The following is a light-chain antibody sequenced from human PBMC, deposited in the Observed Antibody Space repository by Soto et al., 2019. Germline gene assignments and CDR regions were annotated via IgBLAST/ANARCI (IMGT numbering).Light chain of an antibody. CDR2: AAS. Sequence: DIQMTQSPSSLSASVGDRVIITCGASQTISSHLNWYQQKPGKAPNXXVYAASSLQSGVPSRFTGSGSGTDFTLTISSLQPEDFATYFCQQSYTTPITFGQGTRLEIK. CDR3: QQSYTTPIT. V-gene: IGKV1-39*01. CDR1: QTISSH. J-gene: IGKJ5*01.